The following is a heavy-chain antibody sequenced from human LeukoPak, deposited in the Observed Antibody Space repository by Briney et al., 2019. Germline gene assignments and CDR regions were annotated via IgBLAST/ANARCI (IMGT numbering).Heavy chain of an antibody. CDR3: AKRLGLTGFDY. Sequence: GGSLRLSCAASGFTFSSHAMSWVRQAPGEGLEWVSTISAAGGGTHYADSVKGRFTISRDNSRDTLYLQMNSLRAEDTAIYFCAKRLGLTGFDYWGQGTLVTVSS. J-gene: IGHJ4*02. CDR2: ISAAGGGT. V-gene: IGHV3-23*01. CDR1: GFTFSSHA. D-gene: IGHD3-16*01.